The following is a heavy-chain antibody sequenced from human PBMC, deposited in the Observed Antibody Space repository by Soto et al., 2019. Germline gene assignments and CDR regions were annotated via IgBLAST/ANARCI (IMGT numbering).Heavy chain of an antibody. CDR2: IIPIFGTA. J-gene: IGHJ5*02. V-gene: IGHV1-69*13. Sequence: SVKVSCKASGGTFSSYAISWVRQAPGQGLEWMGGIIPIFGTANYAQKFQGRVTITADESTSTAYMELSSLRSEDTAVYYCARAASITMASNWFDPWDQVTLGTVSS. CDR3: ARAASITMASNWFDP. D-gene: IGHD3-10*01. CDR1: GGTFSSYA.